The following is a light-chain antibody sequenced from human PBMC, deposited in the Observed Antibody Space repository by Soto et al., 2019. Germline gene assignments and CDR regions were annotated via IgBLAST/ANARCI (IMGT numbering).Light chain of an antibody. CDR2: GAS. Sequence: EIVMTQSPVTLSVSPGERATLSCRASQSISINLAWYQQKPGQAPRLLIYGASTRATGIPARFSGSGSGTEFTLSINSLQSEDFAVYYCQHYHNWPPWTFGQGTKVEIK. V-gene: IGKV3-15*01. J-gene: IGKJ1*01. CDR3: QHYHNWPPWT. CDR1: QSISIN.